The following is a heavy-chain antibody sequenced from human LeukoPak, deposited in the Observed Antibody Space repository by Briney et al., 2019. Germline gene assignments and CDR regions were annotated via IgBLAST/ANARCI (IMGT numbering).Heavy chain of an antibody. CDR3: ARGGSYLSAFDI. D-gene: IGHD1-26*01. J-gene: IGHJ3*02. CDR2: IYSGGST. Sequence: GGSLLLSCAASGFPVSSNYMRGGRQAPGKGLEWGSIIYSGGSTFYADSVKGRFTISRDNSKNTLYLQMNSLRAEDTAVYYCARGGSYLSAFDIWGQGTMVTVSS. V-gene: IGHV3-53*01. CDR1: GFPVSSNY.